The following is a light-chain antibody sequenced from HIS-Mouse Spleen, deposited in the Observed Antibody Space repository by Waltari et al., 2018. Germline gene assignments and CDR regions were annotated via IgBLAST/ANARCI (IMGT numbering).Light chain of an antibody. J-gene: IGKJ3*01. CDR1: QGISSY. CDR3: QQLKSDPVP. Sequence: DIQLTQSPSFLSASVGDRVTITCRASQGISSYLALYQQKPGKAPKLLIYAASTLQSGVPLRFSGSGSGTEFTLTISSLQAEDFATYYCQQLKSDPVPFGPGTKVDIK. CDR2: AAS. V-gene: IGKV1-9*01.